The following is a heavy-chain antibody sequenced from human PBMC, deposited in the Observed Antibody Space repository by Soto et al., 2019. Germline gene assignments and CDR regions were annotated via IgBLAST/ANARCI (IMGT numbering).Heavy chain of an antibody. CDR2: IDHSGSA. V-gene: IGHV4-30-4*01. J-gene: IGHJ4*02. Sequence: QVQLQESGPGLVRPSQTLSLTCAVSCGSIRSGDSYWTWIRQPPGKGLEWIGYIDHSGSAYYNPSRKSRATISLDTSNSRFSLKLNSVTAADTAVYFCAGGLGTFYFEHWGQGRLVTVSS. D-gene: IGHD3-9*01. CDR1: CGSIRSGDSY. CDR3: AGGLGTFYFEH.